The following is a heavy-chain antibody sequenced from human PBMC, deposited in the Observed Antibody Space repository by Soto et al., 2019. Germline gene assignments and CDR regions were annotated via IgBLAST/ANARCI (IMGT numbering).Heavy chain of an antibody. CDR1: GFTFSSYS. V-gene: IGHV3-21*01. J-gene: IGHJ3*02. Sequence: GGSLRLSCAASGFTFSSYSMNWVRQAPGKGLEWVSSISSSSSYIYYADSVKGRFTISRDNAKNSLYLQMNSLRAEDTAVYYCARDRGVAVKDQDAFDIWGQGTMVTVSS. D-gene: IGHD3-3*01. CDR2: ISSSSSYI. CDR3: ARDRGVAVKDQDAFDI.